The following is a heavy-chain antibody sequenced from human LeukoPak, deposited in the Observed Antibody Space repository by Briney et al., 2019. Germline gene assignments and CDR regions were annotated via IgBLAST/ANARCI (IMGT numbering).Heavy chain of an antibody. CDR1: GGSFSGYY. V-gene: IGHV4-34*01. CDR2: INHSGST. CDR3: ARAGRYCSGGSCYSGTNWFDP. D-gene: IGHD2-15*01. J-gene: IGHJ5*02. Sequence: PSETLSLTCAVYGGSFSGYYWSWIRQPPGKGLEWIGEINHSGSTNYNPSLKSRVTISVDTSKNQFSLKLSSVTAADTAVYYCARAGRYCSGGSCYSGTNWFDPWGQGTLVTVSS.